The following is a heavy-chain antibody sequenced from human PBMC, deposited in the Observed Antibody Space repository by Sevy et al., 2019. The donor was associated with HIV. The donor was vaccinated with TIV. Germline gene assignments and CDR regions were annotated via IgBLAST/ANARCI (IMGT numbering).Heavy chain of an antibody. J-gene: IGHJ6*02. Sequence: ASVKVSCKASGYTFTSYDINWVRQATGQGLEWMGWMNPNSGNTGYAQKFQGRVTMTRNTSISTAYIEMSSLRSEDTAVYYCARAPIRNWYYLSNYYYYGMDVWGQGTTVTVSS. V-gene: IGHV1-8*01. CDR2: MNPNSGNT. CDR1: GYTFTSYD. CDR3: ARAPIRNWYYLSNYYYYGMDV. D-gene: IGHD1-7*01.